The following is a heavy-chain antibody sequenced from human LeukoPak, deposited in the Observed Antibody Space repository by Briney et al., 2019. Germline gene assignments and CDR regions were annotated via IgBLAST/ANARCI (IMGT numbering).Heavy chain of an antibody. CDR3: ARDRPGGSSLDY. Sequence: PSETLSLTCTVSGGSISSSSYYWGWIRQPPGKGLEWIGSIYYSGSTYYNPSLKSRVTISVDASNNQFSLKLSSVTAADTAVYYCARDRPGGSSLDYWGQGTLVTVSS. J-gene: IGHJ4*02. D-gene: IGHD6-13*01. CDR2: IYYSGST. CDR1: GGSISSSSYY. V-gene: IGHV4-39*07.